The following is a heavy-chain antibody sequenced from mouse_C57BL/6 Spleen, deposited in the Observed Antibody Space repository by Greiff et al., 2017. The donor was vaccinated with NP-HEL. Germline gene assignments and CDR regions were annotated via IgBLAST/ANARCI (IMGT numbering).Heavy chain of an antibody. Sequence: VQLKDSGAELVRPGASVKLSCTASGFNIKDDYMHWVKQRPEQGLEWIGWIDPENGATEYASKFQGKATITADTSSNTAYLQLSSLTSEDTAVYYCTMTVVAKAMDYWGQGTSVTVSS. CDR2: IDPENGAT. CDR1: GFNIKDDY. CDR3: TMTVVAKAMDY. V-gene: IGHV14-4*01. J-gene: IGHJ4*01. D-gene: IGHD1-1*01.